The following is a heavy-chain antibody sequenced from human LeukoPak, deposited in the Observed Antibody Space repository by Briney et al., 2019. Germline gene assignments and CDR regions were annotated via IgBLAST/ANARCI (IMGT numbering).Heavy chain of an antibody. V-gene: IGHV4-59*01. D-gene: IGHD5-12*01. J-gene: IGHJ4*02. CDR3: ARFSGSQSGYGRLVVDY. Sequence: PSETLSLTCTVSGGSISSYYWSWIRQPPGKGLEWIGYIYYSGSTNYNPSLKRCVTISVDTSKNQFSLKLSSVTAADTAVYYCARFSGSQSGYGRLVVDYWGQGTLVTVSS. CDR1: GGSISSYY. CDR2: IYYSGST.